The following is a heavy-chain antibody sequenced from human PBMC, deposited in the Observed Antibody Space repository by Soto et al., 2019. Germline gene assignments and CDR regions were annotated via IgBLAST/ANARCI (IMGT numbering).Heavy chain of an antibody. Sequence: PSETLSLTCTVSGGSISSYYWSWIRQPPGKGLEWIGYIYYSGSTNYNPSLKSRVTISVDTSKNQFSLKLSSVTAADTAVYYCARSTYYDFWSGYSSGMDVWGQGTTVTVSS. CDR1: GGSISSYY. J-gene: IGHJ6*02. D-gene: IGHD3-3*01. CDR2: IYYSGST. V-gene: IGHV4-59*01. CDR3: ARSTYYDFWSGYSSGMDV.